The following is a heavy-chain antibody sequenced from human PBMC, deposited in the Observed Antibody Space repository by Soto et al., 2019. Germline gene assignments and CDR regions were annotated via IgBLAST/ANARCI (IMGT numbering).Heavy chain of an antibody. Sequence: QLQLQESGPGLVKPSETLSLTCTVSGGSISSSSDYWGWIRQPPGKGLEWIGRIYYSGRTYYNPSLKSRVTISVDTSKNQFSLQLSSVTAAATAVYYCARHDWAKTFDYWGQGNLVTVSS. J-gene: IGHJ4*02. CDR2: IYYSGRT. CDR1: GGSISSSSDY. CDR3: ARHDWAKTFDY. D-gene: IGHD3-9*01. V-gene: IGHV4-39*01.